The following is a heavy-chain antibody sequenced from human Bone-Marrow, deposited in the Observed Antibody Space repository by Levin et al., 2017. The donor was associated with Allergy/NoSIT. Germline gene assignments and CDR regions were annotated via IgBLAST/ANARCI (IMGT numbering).Heavy chain of an antibody. D-gene: IGHD3-22*01. CDR1: GYTFTRNF. J-gene: IGHJ3*02. V-gene: IGHV1-46*01. CDR2: INPSGGTT. CDR3: ARVRTYYYDSSYDAFDI. Sequence: ASVKVSCKASGYTFTRNFMHWVRQAPGQGLEWMGIINPSGGTTSYAQKFQGRLTMTRDTSTSTVYMELSSLRSEDTAVYYCARVRTYYYDSSYDAFDIWGQGTMVTVSS.